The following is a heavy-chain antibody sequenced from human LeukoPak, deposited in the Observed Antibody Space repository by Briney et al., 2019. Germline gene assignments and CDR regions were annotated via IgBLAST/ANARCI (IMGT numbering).Heavy chain of an antibody. CDR3: TGPSGSYSPDYYYYGVDV. CDR2: IRSKANSYAT. V-gene: IGHV3-73*01. CDR1: GFTFRGSA. J-gene: IGHJ6*02. D-gene: IGHD3-10*01. Sequence: GGPLRLSCAASGFTFRGSAMHWVRQASGKGLEWVGRIRSKANSYATAYAASVKGRFTIARDDSKNTAYLQMNSLKTEDTAVYYCTGPSGSYSPDYYYYGVDVWGQGTTVTVSS.